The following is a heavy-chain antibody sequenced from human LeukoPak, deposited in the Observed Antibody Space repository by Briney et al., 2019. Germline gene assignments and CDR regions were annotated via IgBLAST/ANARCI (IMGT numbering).Heavy chain of an antibody. CDR3: ARKSGLTSKASFDY. Sequence: PGGSLRLSCAASGFTFSSYTMHWVRQAPGKGLEWVAVISYDESNKYYADSVKGRFTISRDNSKNTLDLQMNSLRAEDTAVYYCARKSGLTSKASFDYWGQGTLVTVSS. V-gene: IGHV3-30-3*01. J-gene: IGHJ4*02. CDR2: ISYDESNK. CDR1: GFTFSSYT.